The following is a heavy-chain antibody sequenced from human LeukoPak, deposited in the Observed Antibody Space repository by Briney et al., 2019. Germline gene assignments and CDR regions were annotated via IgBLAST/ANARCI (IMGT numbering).Heavy chain of an antibody. V-gene: IGHV3-21*01. Sequence: GGSLRLSCAASGFTFSSYSMNWVRQAPGKGLEWVSSISSSSSYIYYADSVKGRFTISRDNAKNSLYLQMNSLRAEDTAVYYCARVGYALRLYYSDEGAFDIWGQGTMVTVSS. CDR1: GFTFSSYS. J-gene: IGHJ3*02. CDR2: ISSSSSYI. D-gene: IGHD3-22*01. CDR3: ARVGYALRLYYSDEGAFDI.